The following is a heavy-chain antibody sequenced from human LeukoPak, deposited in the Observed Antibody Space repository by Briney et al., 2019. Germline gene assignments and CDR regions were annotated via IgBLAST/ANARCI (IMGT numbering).Heavy chain of an antibody. CDR2: IYSGGST. J-gene: IGHJ4*02. CDR3: ARGGDSLHY. CDR1: GFTVSSNF. V-gene: IGHV3-66*01. D-gene: IGHD3-10*01. Sequence: PGGSLRLSCAASGFTVSSNFMTWVRQAPGKGLGWVSVIYSGGSTYYADSVKDRFTISRDNSKNMLYLQMNSLRAEDTAVYYCARGGDSLHYWGQGTLVTVSS.